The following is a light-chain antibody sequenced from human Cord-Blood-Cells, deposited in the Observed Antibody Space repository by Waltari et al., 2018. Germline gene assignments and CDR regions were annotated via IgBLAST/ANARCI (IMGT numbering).Light chain of an antibody. CDR2: YDS. J-gene: IGLJ3*02. CDR1: TIGSKS. V-gene: IGLV3-21*04. CDR3: QVWDSSSDHWV. Sequence: SYVLTQPPSVPVAPGKTARITCGGSTIGSKSGHWYQQKPGQAPVLVIYYDSDRPSGIPERFSGSNSGNTATRTISRVEAGDEADYYCQVWDSSSDHWVFGGGTKLTVL.